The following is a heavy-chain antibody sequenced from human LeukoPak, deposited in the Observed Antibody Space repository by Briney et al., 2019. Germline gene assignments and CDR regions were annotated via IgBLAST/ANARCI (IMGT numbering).Heavy chain of an antibody. V-gene: IGHV1-46*01. D-gene: IGHD3-3*01. CDR3: ASSRITIFGVVIKGDYYYYYMDV. CDR2: INPGGDNT. J-gene: IGHJ6*03. Sequence: ASVKVSCKASGYTFTNYYIHWVRQAPGQGLEWMGLINPGGDNTNYAQNFQGRVTMTRDTSISTAYMELSSLRSEDTAVYYCASSRITIFGVVIKGDYYYYYMDVWGKGTTVTVSS. CDR1: GYTFTNYY.